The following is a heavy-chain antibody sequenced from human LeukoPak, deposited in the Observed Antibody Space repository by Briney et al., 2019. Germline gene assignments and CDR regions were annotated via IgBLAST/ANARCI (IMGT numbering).Heavy chain of an antibody. D-gene: IGHD2/OR15-2a*01. V-gene: IGHV3-48*04. CDR1: GFSFSTYG. Sequence: GGSLRLSCAASGFSFSTYGMHWVRQAPGKGLEWVSYISTSGRTIYYADSVKGRLTISRDNAKNSLYLQMNSLRAEDAAVYYCARGYFLGFDYWGQGTLVTVSS. J-gene: IGHJ4*02. CDR3: ARGYFLGFDY. CDR2: ISTSGRTI.